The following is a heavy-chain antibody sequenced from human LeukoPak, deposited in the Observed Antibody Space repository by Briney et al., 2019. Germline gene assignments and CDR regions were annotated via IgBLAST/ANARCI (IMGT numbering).Heavy chain of an antibody. CDR3: AADSSGWYLRAFDI. CDR2: IYSGGNT. D-gene: IGHD6-19*01. Sequence: GGSLRLSCAASGFTLSSNYMSWVRQAPGKGLEWVSVIYSGGNTYYTDSVKGRFTISRDNSKNTLYLQMNSLRAEDTAVYYCAADSSGWYLRAFDIWGQGTMVTVSS. CDR1: GFTLSSNY. V-gene: IGHV3-66*01. J-gene: IGHJ3*02.